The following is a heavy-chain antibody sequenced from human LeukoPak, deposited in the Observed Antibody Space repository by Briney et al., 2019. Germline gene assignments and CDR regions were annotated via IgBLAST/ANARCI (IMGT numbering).Heavy chain of an antibody. J-gene: IGHJ4*02. CDR2: ISSSSYI. V-gene: IGHV3-21*01. CDR3: ARHENGYSSGWFDY. Sequence: GGSLRLSCAASGFTFSSYSMNWVRQAPGKGLEWVSSISSSSYIYYADSVKGRFTISRDNAKNSLYLQMNSLRAEDTAVYYCARHENGYSSGWFDYWGQGTLVTVSS. D-gene: IGHD6-19*01. CDR1: GFTFSSYS.